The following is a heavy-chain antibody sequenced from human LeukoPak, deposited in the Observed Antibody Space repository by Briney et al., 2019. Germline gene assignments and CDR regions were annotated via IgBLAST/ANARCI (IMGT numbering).Heavy chain of an antibody. CDR1: GYIFTS. V-gene: IGHV5-51*01. CDR2: IYPGDSDG. Sequence: GESLKISCKASGYIFTSQVSGKVLEWMGIIYPGDSDGKYNPSFQRQFTISADKSISTAYLQWSSLKASDTAMYYCARRYDYYDSSGYFGYWGQGTLVTVSS. CDR3: ARRYDYYDSSGYFGY. D-gene: IGHD3-22*01. J-gene: IGHJ4*02.